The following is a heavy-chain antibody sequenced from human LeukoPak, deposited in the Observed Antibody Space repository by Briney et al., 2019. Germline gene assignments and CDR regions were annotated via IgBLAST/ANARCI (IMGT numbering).Heavy chain of an antibody. D-gene: IGHD4-23*01. Sequence: SETLSLTCAVSGYSISSGYYWGWIRQPPGKGLEWIGYIYHGGNTYYNPSLKSRVTISVDTSKNQFPLKLSSVTAADTAVYYCARTRGGNSDWYFDLWGRGTLVTVSS. CDR1: GYSISSGYY. CDR2: IYHGGNT. V-gene: IGHV4-38-2*01. J-gene: IGHJ2*01. CDR3: ARTRGGNSDWYFDL.